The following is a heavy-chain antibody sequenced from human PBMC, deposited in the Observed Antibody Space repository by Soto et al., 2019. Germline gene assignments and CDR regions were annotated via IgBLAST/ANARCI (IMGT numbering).Heavy chain of an antibody. Sequence: GGSLRLSCAASGFTFSSYAMSWVRQAPGKGLEWISGISGSADSTYYADAVKGRFTISRENSKNTLYLQMNSLRAEDTAVYYCETGYSYAPFDPWGQGTLVTVSS. D-gene: IGHD5-18*01. J-gene: IGHJ5*02. CDR2: ISGSADST. CDR1: GFTFSSYA. V-gene: IGHV3-23*01. CDR3: ETGYSYAPFDP.